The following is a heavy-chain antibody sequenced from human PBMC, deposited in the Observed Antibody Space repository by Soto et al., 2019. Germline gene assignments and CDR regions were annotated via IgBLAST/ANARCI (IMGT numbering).Heavy chain of an antibody. V-gene: IGHV3-48*02. CDR2: ISSSSSTI. CDR3: ARVDDYGIAVAGTFRGRSNSGSIDY. Sequence: PGGSLRLSCAASGFTFSSYSMNWVRQAPGKGLEWVSYISSSSSTIYYADSVKGRFTISRDNAKNSLYLQMNSLRDEDTAVYYCARVDDYGIAVAGTFRGRSNSGSIDYWGQGTLVTVSS. J-gene: IGHJ4*02. D-gene: IGHD6-19*01. CDR1: GFTFSSYS.